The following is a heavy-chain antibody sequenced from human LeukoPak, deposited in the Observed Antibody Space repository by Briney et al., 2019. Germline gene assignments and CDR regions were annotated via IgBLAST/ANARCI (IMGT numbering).Heavy chain of an antibody. Sequence: GGSLRLSCIASGFTFSSYAMNWVRQVPGKGLEWVSTISGSGDKTFFADSVKGRFTISRDNSKNTLDLQMSSLRVKDTAVYYCARRGGADGWGAFDIWGQGTVVTVSS. J-gene: IGHJ3*02. V-gene: IGHV3-23*01. CDR2: ISGSGDKT. CDR3: ARRGGADGWGAFDI. D-gene: IGHD5-24*01. CDR1: GFTFSSYA.